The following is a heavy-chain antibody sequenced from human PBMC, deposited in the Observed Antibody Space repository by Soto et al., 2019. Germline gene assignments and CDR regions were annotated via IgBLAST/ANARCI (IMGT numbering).Heavy chain of an antibody. CDR3: AKGFTPNYSGSYCAF. J-gene: IGHJ4*02. V-gene: IGHV3-23*01. CDR2: VSGSDGTT. CDR1: GFTFSTYA. Sequence: GGSLRLSCVASGFTFSTYAMYWVRQAPGKGLEWVSAVSGSDGTTSYVDSVKGRFTISRDNSKSTLFLQMNKLRAEDTAIYYCAKGFTPNYSGSYCAFWGQGTLVTVSS. D-gene: IGHD5-12*01.